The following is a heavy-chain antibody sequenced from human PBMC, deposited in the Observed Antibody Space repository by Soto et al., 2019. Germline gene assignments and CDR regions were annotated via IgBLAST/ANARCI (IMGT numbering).Heavy chain of an antibody. V-gene: IGHV1-18*01. J-gene: IGHJ6*02. CDR1: GYTFTSSG. D-gene: IGHD6-13*01. CDR3: ARDRGIAAADKGYYYYGMDV. Sequence: ASVKVSCKASGYTFTSSGISWVRQAPGQGLEWMGWISAYNGNTNYAQKLQGRVTMTTDTSTSTAYMELRSLRSDDTAVYYCARDRGIAAADKGYYYYGMDVWGQGTTVTVSS. CDR2: ISAYNGNT.